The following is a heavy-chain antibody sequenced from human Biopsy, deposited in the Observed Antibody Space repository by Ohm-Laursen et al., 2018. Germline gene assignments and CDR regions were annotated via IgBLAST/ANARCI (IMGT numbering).Heavy chain of an antibody. CDR1: GFTFSNYA. CDR3: VRYGIVVVPGAFHLDN. D-gene: IGHD2-2*01. V-gene: IGHV3-33*01. Sequence: SLRLSCAASGFTFSNYAMHWVRQAPGKGLEWVAATWYDGIDKYYADSVKGRFTISRDNSKNTLFLRMNSLRVEDTAVYYCVRYGIVVVPGAFHLDNWGQGTLVTVSS. J-gene: IGHJ4*02. CDR2: TWYDGIDK.